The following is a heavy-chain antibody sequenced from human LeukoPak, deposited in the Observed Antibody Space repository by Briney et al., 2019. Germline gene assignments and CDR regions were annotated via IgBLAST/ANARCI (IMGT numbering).Heavy chain of an antibody. CDR3: TTDVRDEYTSGWYPIGY. V-gene: IGHV3-21*01. J-gene: IGHJ4*02. CDR1: GFSFSTYS. CDR2: ISSGGRYV. D-gene: IGHD6-19*01. Sequence: GGSLRLSCAASGFSFSTYSMNWVRQAPGKGPEWVSSISSGGRYVYHADSVKGRFTISRDNAKNSLYLQMNSLRAEDTAVYYCTTDVRDEYTSGWYPIGYWGQGTLVTVSS.